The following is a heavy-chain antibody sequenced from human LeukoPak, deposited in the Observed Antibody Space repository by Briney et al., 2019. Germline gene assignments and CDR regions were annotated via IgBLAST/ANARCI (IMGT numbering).Heavy chain of an antibody. J-gene: IGHJ4*02. V-gene: IGHV1-18*01. CDR2: ISAYNGNT. D-gene: IGHD4-11*01. CDR3: ARGHDYSNYGGMVDY. Sequence: ASVKFSCKASGYTFTSYGISWVRQAPGQGLEWMGWISAYNGNTNYAQKLQGRVTMTTDTSTSTAYMELRSLRSDDTAVYYCARGHDYSNYGGMVDYWGQGTLVTVSS. CDR1: GYTFTSYG.